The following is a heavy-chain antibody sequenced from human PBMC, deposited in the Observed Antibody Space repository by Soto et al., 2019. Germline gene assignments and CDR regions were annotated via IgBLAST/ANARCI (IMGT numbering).Heavy chain of an antibody. D-gene: IGHD3-3*02. J-gene: IGHJ5*02. CDR1: CGSISSSSYY. Sequence: SETLSLTCTVSCGSISSSSYYWGWIRQPPGKGLEWIGSIYYSGSTYYNPSLKSRVTISVDTSKNQFSLKLSSVTAADTAVYYCASPKIAFYNWFYPWGQGTLVTVS. CDR3: ASPKIAFYNWFYP. V-gene: IGHV4-39*01. CDR2: IYYSGST.